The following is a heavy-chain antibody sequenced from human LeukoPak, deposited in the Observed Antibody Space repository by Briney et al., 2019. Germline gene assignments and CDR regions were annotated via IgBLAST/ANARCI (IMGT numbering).Heavy chain of an antibody. CDR2: LTDSGDAT. D-gene: IGHD4-17*01. Sequence: GGSLRLSCAVSGFTFSHYAMSWVRQAPGTGLEWVGSLTDSGDATYYADSVKGRFTISRDNAKNTLYLQMNSLRAEDTAVYYCARDTGRAFDIWGQGTMVTVSS. V-gene: IGHV3-23*01. CDR1: GFTFSHYA. J-gene: IGHJ3*02. CDR3: ARDTGRAFDI.